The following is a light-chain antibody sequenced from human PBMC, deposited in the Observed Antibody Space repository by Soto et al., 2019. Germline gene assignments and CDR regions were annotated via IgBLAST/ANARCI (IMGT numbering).Light chain of an antibody. Sequence: QSALTQPASVSGSPGQSITISCTGTSSDVGGYNYVSWYQQHPGKAPKLMIYDVSNRPSGVSNRFSGSKSGNTASLIISGLQAEDEADCYCSSYTSSSTLLYVFGTGTKLTVL. V-gene: IGLV2-14*01. CDR3: SSYTSSSTLLYV. J-gene: IGLJ1*01. CDR1: SSDVGGYNY. CDR2: DVS.